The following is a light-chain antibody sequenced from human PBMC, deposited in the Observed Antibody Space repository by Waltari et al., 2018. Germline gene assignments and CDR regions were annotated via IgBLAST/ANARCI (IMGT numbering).Light chain of an antibody. CDR2: KVS. J-gene: IGKJ1*01. CDR3: QQYYAFPWT. Sequence: DVVMTQSPLSLPVTLGQPASISCKSSQSLVHSDGNTYLNWFHQRPGQSPRRLIYKVSNRDSGVPDRFSGSGSGTDFTLTVSSLQAEDFATYFCQQYYAFPWTFGQGTRVEV. V-gene: IGKV2-30*02. CDR1: QSLVHSDGNTY.